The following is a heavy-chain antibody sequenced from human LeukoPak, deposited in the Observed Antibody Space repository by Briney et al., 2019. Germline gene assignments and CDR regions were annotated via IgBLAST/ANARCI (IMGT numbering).Heavy chain of an antibody. CDR3: TRGNYDDSPDY. V-gene: IGHV3-74*01. CDR2: ISSDGSST. D-gene: IGHD4-17*01. J-gene: IGHJ4*02. Sequence: GGSLRLSCAASGFTSSSCWMHWVRQAPGKGLVWVLSISSDGSSTNYADSVKGRFTISRDNAKNTLYLQVNSLRADDTAVYYCTRGNYDDSPDYWGQGTLVTVSS. CDR1: GFTSSSCW.